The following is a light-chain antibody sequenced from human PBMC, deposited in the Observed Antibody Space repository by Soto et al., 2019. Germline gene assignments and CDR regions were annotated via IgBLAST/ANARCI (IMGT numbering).Light chain of an antibody. Sequence: QSALTQPPSVSGSPGQSVTISCTGTSSDVGGYNRVSWYQQPPGTAPKLMIYEVTNRPSGVPDRFSGSRSANTASLTISGLQAEDEAEYYCSSYTSSNTWVFGGVTKVTVL. CDR2: EVT. CDR3: SSYTSSNTWV. CDR1: SSDVGGYNR. J-gene: IGLJ3*02. V-gene: IGLV2-18*02.